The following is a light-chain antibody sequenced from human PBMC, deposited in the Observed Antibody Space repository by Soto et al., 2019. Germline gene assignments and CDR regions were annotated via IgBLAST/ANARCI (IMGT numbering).Light chain of an antibody. CDR3: QQRDIWPWT. J-gene: IGKJ1*01. CDR2: DAS. Sequence: EIVMTQSPATLSVSPGERATLSCRASQSVSSNLAWYQQKPGQAPRLLIYDASNRAPGIPARFSGSGSGTDFTLTISSLEPEDFAVYYCQQRDIWPWTFGQGTKVDIK. V-gene: IGKV3-11*01. CDR1: QSVSSN.